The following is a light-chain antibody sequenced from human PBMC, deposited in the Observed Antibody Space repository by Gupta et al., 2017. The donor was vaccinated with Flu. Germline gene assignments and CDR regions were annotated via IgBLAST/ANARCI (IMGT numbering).Light chain of an antibody. CDR1: QSILYNSNKKTY. CDR2: WAS. Sequence: IVMTQSPDSLAASLGERATINCKSSQSILYNSNKKTYLAWYQQKPGQPPRLLIYWASTRQSGVSDRFSGSGDGTDFTLTISSRQAEDVAVYYCQQDDGNPPLYIFGQGTKLEIK. V-gene: IGKV4-1*01. CDR3: QQDDGNPPLYI. J-gene: IGKJ2*01.